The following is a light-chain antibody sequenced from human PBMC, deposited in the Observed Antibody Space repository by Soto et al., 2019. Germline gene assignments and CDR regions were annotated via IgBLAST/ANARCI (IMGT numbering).Light chain of an antibody. CDR2: AAS. V-gene: IGKV1-27*01. CDR3: QKYNGATWT. CDR1: QGISNY. J-gene: IGKJ1*01. Sequence: DIQMTQSPSSLSASAGDRVTITCRASQGISNYLAWYQQKPGKFPNLLIYAASTLQSGVPSRFSGSGSGTDFTLTISSLQPEDVAAYYCQKYNGATWTLGQGTKVEIK.